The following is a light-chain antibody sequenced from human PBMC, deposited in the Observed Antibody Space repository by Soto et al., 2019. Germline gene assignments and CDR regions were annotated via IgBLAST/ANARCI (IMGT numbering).Light chain of an antibody. CDR1: QGVTTN. Sequence: EIVMTQSPASLSVSPGERVTLSCRAGQGVTTNFAWYQQKSGQSPRLLIYRASTRAPGIPARFSGSGSGTEFTLTISSLQSEDFTVYYCQQRSNWRITFGQGTRLEV. CDR3: QQRSNWRIT. V-gene: IGKV3-15*01. CDR2: RAS. J-gene: IGKJ5*01.